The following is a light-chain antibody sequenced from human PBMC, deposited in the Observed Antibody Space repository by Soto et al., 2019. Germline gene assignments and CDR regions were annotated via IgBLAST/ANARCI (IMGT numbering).Light chain of an antibody. CDR3: QQYGSAPPIT. CDR1: QSVSSSY. Sequence: LTLSPGTLTLPPRDRATLSCRAIQSVSSSYLAWYQQKPGQAPRLLIYGASSRTAGIPDRFSGSGSGTDFTLTISILEPEDFAVYYCQQYGSAPPITFGEGTRLEIK. J-gene: IGKJ5*01. CDR2: GAS. V-gene: IGKV3-20*01.